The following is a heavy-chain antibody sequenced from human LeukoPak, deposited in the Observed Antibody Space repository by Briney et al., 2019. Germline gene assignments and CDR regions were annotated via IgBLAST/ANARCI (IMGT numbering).Heavy chain of an antibody. CDR1: GYTFTGSY. Sequence: ASLKVSCKASGYTFTGSYIHWLRQAPGQGLEWMGIINPSGSSTSYAQKFQGRVTMTRDTSTSTVYMELSSLRSEDTAVYYCAGGTTNTKGAFDMWGQGTMVTVSS. J-gene: IGHJ3*02. CDR3: AGGTTNTKGAFDM. V-gene: IGHV1-46*01. D-gene: IGHD2-8*01. CDR2: INPSGSST.